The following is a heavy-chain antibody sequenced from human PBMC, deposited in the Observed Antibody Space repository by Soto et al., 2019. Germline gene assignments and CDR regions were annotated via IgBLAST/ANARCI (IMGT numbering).Heavy chain of an antibody. V-gene: IGHV4-30-4*01. Sequence: PSETLSLTCTVSGGSISSGDYYWSWIRQPPGKGLEWIGYIYYSGSTYYNPSLKSRVTISVDTSKNQFSLKLSSVTAADTAVYYCARVAGYYDFWSGYSFAFDIWGQGTMVTVSS. CDR3: ARVAGYYDFWSGYSFAFDI. J-gene: IGHJ3*02. CDR1: GGSISSGDYY. D-gene: IGHD3-3*01. CDR2: IYYSGST.